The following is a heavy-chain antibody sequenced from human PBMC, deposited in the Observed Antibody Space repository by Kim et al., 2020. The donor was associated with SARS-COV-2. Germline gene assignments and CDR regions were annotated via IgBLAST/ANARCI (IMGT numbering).Heavy chain of an antibody. V-gene: IGHV3-74*01. J-gene: IGHJ4*02. Sequence: TISRDNAKNTLYLQMNSLRAEDTAVYYCARSSQYYDILTGYYTEYYFDYWGQGTLVTVSS. CDR3: ARSSQYYDILTGYYTEYYFDY. D-gene: IGHD3-9*01.